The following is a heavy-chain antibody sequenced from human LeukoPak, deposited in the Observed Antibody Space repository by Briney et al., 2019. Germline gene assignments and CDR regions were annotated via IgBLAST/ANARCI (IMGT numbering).Heavy chain of an antibody. Sequence: SETLSLTCAVSGGSISSSTYYWGWIRRPPGKGLEWIGSIYYSGTTYYNPSLKSRVTVSVDTSKNQFSLNLSSVTAADTAVYYCVRGSTLRHYQYWGQGTLVTVSS. CDR3: VRGSTLRHYQY. CDR1: GGSISSSTYY. V-gene: IGHV4-39*01. CDR2: IYYSGTT. J-gene: IGHJ4*02. D-gene: IGHD3-16*01.